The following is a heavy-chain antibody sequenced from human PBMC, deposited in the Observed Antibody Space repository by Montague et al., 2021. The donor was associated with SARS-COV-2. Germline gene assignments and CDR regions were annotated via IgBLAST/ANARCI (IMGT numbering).Heavy chain of an antibody. CDR2: IYYSGST. Sequence: SETLSLTCTVSGGSISSSSSYWGWIRQPPGKGLEWIGSIYYSGSTYYNPSLKSRVTISVDTSKNQFSLKLSSVTAADTAVYYCARQEPIVVVVAAARGWFDPWGQGTLVTVSS. V-gene: IGHV4-39*01. J-gene: IGHJ5*02. CDR1: GGSISSSSSY. D-gene: IGHD2-15*01. CDR3: ARQEPIVVVVAAARGWFDP.